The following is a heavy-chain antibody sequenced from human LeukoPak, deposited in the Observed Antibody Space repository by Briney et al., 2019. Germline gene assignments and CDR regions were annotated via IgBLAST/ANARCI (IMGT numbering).Heavy chain of an antibody. CDR3: ARSMIAVAGTYFDY. CDR1: GVSPSTSGMC. D-gene: IGHD6-19*01. Sequence: SGPALFQPTQTLTPFCTLSGVSPSTSGMCVSWIRQPSGEALEWLARIDWDDDKYYSTSLKTRLTISKDTSKNQVVLTMTNMDPVDTATYYCARSMIAVAGTYFDYWGQGTLVTVSS. V-gene: IGHV2-70*11. CDR2: IDWDDDK. J-gene: IGHJ4*02.